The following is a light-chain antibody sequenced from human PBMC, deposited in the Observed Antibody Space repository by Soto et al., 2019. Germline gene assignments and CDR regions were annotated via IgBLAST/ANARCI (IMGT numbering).Light chain of an antibody. J-gene: IGKJ2*01. V-gene: IGKV3-15*01. Sequence: EVVVTQSPATLSVCPGERVTLSCRASQSVNDRLAWYQHKPGQPPRLLIYLASLRATGTAARFSGSGSGTDFTLTINSLQSEDFAVYYCQQYGTWPYTFGQGTTLDIK. CDR1: QSVNDR. CDR2: LAS. CDR3: QQYGTWPYT.